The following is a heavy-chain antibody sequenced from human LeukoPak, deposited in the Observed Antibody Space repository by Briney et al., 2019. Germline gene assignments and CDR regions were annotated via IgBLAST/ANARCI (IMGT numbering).Heavy chain of an antibody. CDR2: ITDEATT. CDR1: GFTFSSAW. D-gene: IGHD1-26*01. V-gene: IGHV3-74*03. J-gene: IGHJ4*02. CDR3: VRDRVGPDY. Sequence: GGSLRLSCAASGFTFSSAWMHWVRQAPGTGLVWVSRITDEATTTYADAVRGRFTISRDNAKNILYLPINRLRAEDTGCYYGVRDRVGPDYWGQGTLVTVSS.